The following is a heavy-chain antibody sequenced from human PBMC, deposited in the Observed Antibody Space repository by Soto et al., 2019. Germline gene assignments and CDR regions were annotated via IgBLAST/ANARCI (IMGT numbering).Heavy chain of an antibody. Sequence: PGGSLRLSCAASGFTFSSYAMSWVRQAPGKGLEWVSAISGSGGSTYYADSVKGRFTISRDNSKNTLYLQMNSLRAEDTAVYYCANIPDVLYYYYGMDVWGQGTRVTLSS. CDR1: GFTFSSYA. CDR2: ISGSGGST. J-gene: IGHJ6*02. D-gene: IGHD2-2*01. V-gene: IGHV3-23*01. CDR3: ANIPDVLYYYYGMDV.